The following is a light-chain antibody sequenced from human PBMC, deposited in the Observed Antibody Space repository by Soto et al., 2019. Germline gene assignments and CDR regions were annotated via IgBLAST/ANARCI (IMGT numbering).Light chain of an antibody. CDR3: QHYNNWPRT. J-gene: IGKJ1*01. CDR1: QSVSSN. CDR2: GAS. V-gene: IGKV3-15*01. Sequence: EIVMTQSPATLSVSPGEGATLSCRASQSVSSNLAWFQQKPGQAPRLLIYGASTRATGIPARFSGSGSGTEFTLTISRLQSEDFAVYYCQHYNNWPRTFGQGTKVEIK.